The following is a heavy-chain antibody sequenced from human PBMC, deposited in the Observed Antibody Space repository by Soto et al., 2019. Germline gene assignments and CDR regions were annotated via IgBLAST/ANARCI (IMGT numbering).Heavy chain of an antibody. J-gene: IGHJ5*02. CDR3: ARSTAPDGWFDP. V-gene: IGHV3-74*01. Sequence: PGGALRLSCAASGFTFSSYWMHWVRQAPGKGLVWVSRINSDGSSTSYADSVKGRFTISRDNAKNTLYLQMNSLRAEDTAVYYCARSTAPDGWFDPWGQGTLVTVSS. CDR2: INSDGSST. CDR1: GFTFSSYW. D-gene: IGHD2-2*01.